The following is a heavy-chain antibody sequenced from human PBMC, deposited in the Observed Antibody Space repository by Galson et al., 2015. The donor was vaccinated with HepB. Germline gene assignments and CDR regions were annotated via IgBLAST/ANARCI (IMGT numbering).Heavy chain of an antibody. D-gene: IGHD2-2*01. CDR1: GYTFTSYG. V-gene: IGHV1-18*01. J-gene: IGHJ3*02. CDR3: AREDLGYCSSTSCYGDAFDI. CDR2: ISGYNGNT. Sequence: SVKVSCKASGYTFTSYGISWVRQAPGQGLEWMGWISGYNGNTNYAQKLQGRVTMTTDTSTSTAYMELRSLRFDDTAVYYCAREDLGYCSSTSCYGDAFDIWGQGTMVTVSS.